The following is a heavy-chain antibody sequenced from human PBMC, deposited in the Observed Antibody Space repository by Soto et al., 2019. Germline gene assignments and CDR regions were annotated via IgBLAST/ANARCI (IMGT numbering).Heavy chain of an antibody. CDR1: GGSISSSSYY. J-gene: IGHJ5*02. CDR2: IYYSGST. V-gene: IGHV4-39*01. Sequence: QLQLQESGPGLVKPSETLSLTCTVSGGSISSSSYYWGWIRQPPGKGLEWIGSIYYSGSTYYNPSLKSRVTISVDTSKNQFSLKLSSVTAADTAVYYCARPVYSSSKRMDWFDPWGQGTLVTVSS. CDR3: ARPVYSSSKRMDWFDP. D-gene: IGHD6-6*01.